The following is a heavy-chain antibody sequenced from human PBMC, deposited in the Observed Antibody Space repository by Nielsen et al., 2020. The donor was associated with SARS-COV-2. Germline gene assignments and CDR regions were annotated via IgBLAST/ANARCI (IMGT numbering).Heavy chain of an antibody. CDR3: AKDHSDGYSSSWYFDY. CDR1: GFTFSSYG. CDR2: IWYDGSNE. V-gene: IGHV3-30*02. Sequence: GESLKISCAASGFTFSSYGMDWVRQAPGEGLECVAVIWYDGSNEYYADSVKGRFTISRDNSKNTLYLQMNSLRAEDTALYYCAKDHSDGYSSSWYFDYWGQGTLVTVSS. D-gene: IGHD6-13*01. J-gene: IGHJ4*02.